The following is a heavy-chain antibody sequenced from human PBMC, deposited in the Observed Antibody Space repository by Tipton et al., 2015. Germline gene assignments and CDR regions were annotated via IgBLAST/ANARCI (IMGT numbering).Heavy chain of an antibody. CDR2: IYYSGST. Sequence: TLSLTCTVSGDSISSSSYYWGWIRQPPGKGLEWIGSIYYSGSTYYNPSLKGRVTISVDTSNNQFSLQLKSVTPEDTAIFYCARGERNSSAWEMDYWGQGTLVTVSS. CDR3: ARGERNSSAWEMDY. CDR1: GDSISSSSYY. J-gene: IGHJ4*02. V-gene: IGHV4-39*01. D-gene: IGHD6-19*01.